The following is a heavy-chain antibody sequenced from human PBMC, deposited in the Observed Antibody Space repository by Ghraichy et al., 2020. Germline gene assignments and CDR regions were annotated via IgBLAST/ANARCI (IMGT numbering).Heavy chain of an antibody. D-gene: IGHD1-26*01. CDR3: ARDTSSYYAIPH. J-gene: IGHJ1*01. V-gene: IGHV3-74*01. Sequence: GGSLRLSCAASGFTFTNYYMHWVRQAPGRGLVWVSRIDTDGSSTRYADSVKGRFTISRDNAKNTLYLQMNSLRAEDTAVYYCARDTSSYYAIPHWGQGTLVTVSS. CDR2: IDTDGSST. CDR1: GFTFTNYY.